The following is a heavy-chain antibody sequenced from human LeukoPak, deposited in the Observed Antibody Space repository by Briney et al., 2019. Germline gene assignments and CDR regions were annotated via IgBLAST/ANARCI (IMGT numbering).Heavy chain of an antibody. J-gene: IGHJ3*02. V-gene: IGHV4-39*07. D-gene: IGHD3-3*01. CDR3: ARLYYDFWSGSRDDAFDI. CDR2: IYYSGST. Sequence: SETLSLTCTVSGGSISSSSYYWGWIRQPPGKGLEWIGSIYYSGSTYYNPSLKSRVTISVDTSKNQFSLKLSSVTAADTAVYYCARLYYDFWSGSRDDAFDIWGQGTMVTVSS. CDR1: GGSISSSSYY.